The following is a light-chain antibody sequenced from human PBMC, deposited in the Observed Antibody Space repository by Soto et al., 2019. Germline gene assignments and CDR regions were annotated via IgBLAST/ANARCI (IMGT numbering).Light chain of an antibody. Sequence: IQMTHSPSSLSASVGDRVTITCQASQDINKNLIWYQQKPGKAPKLLIYDASDLETGVPSRFSGSGSGTGFTFTISSLQPEDFATYYCQQYESIPLTFGHGTRLEI. CDR3: QQYESIPLT. J-gene: IGKJ5*01. CDR1: QDINKN. V-gene: IGKV1-33*01. CDR2: DAS.